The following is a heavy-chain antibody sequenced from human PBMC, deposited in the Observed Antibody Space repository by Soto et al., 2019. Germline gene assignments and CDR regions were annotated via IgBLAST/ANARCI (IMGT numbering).Heavy chain of an antibody. CDR3: ARVGPPVVAANPVDY. J-gene: IGHJ4*02. Sequence: EASVKFSCKASGGTFSSYAISWVRQAPGQGLEWMGGIIPIFGTANYAQKFQGRVTITADKSTSTAYMELSSLRSEDTAVYYCARVGPPVVAANPVDYWGQGTLVTVSS. CDR1: GGTFSSYA. D-gene: IGHD2-15*01. V-gene: IGHV1-69*06. CDR2: IIPIFGTA.